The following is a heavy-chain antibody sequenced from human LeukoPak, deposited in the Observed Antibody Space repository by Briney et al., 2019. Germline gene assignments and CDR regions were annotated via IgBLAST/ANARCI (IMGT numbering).Heavy chain of an antibody. CDR2: IYNSGST. CDR1: GGSISSYY. V-gene: IGHV4-59*08. J-gene: IGHJ6*02. Sequence: SETLSLTCTVSGGSISSYYWSWIRQPPGKGLEWIGYIYNSGSTNYNPSLKSRVTISGDTFKNQFSLKLTSVTAADTAVYYCARHPVLLSGMDVWGQGTTVTVSS. CDR3: ARHPVLLSGMDV. D-gene: IGHD2-21*01.